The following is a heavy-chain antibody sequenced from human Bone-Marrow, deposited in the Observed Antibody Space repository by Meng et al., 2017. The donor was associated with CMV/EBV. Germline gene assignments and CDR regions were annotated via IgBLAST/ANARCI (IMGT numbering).Heavy chain of an antibody. J-gene: IGHJ6*02. V-gene: IGHV1-69*10. D-gene: IGHD3-10*01. Sequence: SVKVSCKASGGTFSRYAFSWVRQAPGQGLEWMGGIIPMIDKAHYAQKFQGIVTITADKPTSTAYMEPSSLKSDDTAVYYCASAMVRTVTTYYYYLYGLDVWGQGTTVTVSS. CDR2: IIPMIDKA. CDR3: ASAMVRTVTTYYYYLYGLDV. CDR1: GGTFSRYA.